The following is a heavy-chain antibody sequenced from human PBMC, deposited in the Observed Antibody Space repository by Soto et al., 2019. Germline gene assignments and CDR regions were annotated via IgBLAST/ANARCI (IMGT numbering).Heavy chain of an antibody. J-gene: IGHJ4*02. CDR3: AREVYYDFWSGFNTHPYYFDD. D-gene: IGHD3-3*01. Sequence: QVQLVESGGGVVQPGRSLRLSCAASGFTFSRHTMHWVRQAPGKGLEWVAAISDDGRNTYYADSVKGRFTISRDNSKNTLYLQMKRLSSEDMGVHHWAREVYYDFWSGFNTHPYYFDDWGQGTLVTV. CDR1: GFTFSRHT. CDR2: ISDDGRNT. V-gene: IGHV3-30*04.